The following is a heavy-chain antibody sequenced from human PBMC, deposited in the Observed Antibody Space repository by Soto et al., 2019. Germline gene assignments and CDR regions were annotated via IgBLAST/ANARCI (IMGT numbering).Heavy chain of an antibody. D-gene: IGHD2-2*01. CDR2: ISLYSDGT. V-gene: IGHV1-18*01. J-gene: IGHJ5*02. CDR1: GYSFSNYG. Sequence: SAKVSCKTSGYSFSNYGINWVRQAPGQPLEWLGWISLYSDGTNYAQKFQGRVSMTTDTSTTTAYMELRSLRSDDTAVYYCARVVPGAEAWFGPWGQGSLVTVSS. CDR3: ARVVPGAEAWFGP.